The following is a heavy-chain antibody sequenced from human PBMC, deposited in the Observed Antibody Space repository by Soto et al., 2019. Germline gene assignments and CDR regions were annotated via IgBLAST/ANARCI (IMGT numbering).Heavy chain of an antibody. V-gene: IGHV1-24*01. J-gene: IGHJ6*03. Sequence: ASVKVSCKVSGYTLTELSMHWVRQAPGKGLEWMGGFDPEDGETIYAQKFQGRVNMTEDTSTDTAYMELSSLRSEDTAVYYCATAGYSLSYYYYYYYMDVWGKGTTVTVSS. D-gene: IGHD6-13*01. CDR3: ATAGYSLSYYYYYYYMDV. CDR1: GYTLTELS. CDR2: FDPEDGET.